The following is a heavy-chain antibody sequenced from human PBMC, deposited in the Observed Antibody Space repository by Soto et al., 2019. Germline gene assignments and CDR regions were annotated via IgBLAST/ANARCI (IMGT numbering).Heavy chain of an antibody. Sequence: SETLSLTCAVSGGSISSSNWWSWVRQPPGKGLEWIGEIYHSGSTNYNPSLKSRVTISVDKSKNQFSLKLSSVTAADTAVYYCVVFYYYDSSGYYHGELDYWGQGTLVTVSS. CDR3: VVFYYYDSSGYYHGELDY. J-gene: IGHJ4*02. D-gene: IGHD3-22*01. V-gene: IGHV4-4*02. CDR1: GGSISSSNW. CDR2: IYHSGST.